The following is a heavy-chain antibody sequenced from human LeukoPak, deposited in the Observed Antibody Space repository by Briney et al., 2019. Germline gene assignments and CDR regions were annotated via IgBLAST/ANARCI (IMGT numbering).Heavy chain of an antibody. CDR2: INHSGST. V-gene: IGHV4-34*01. Sequence: TSETLSLTCAVYGGSFSGYYWSWIRQPPGKGLEWIGEINHSGSTNYNPSLKSRVTISVDTSKNQFSLKLSSVTAADTAVYYCARYSCSSTSCYVRGINWFDPWGQGTLVTVSS. CDR3: ARYSCSSTSCYVRGINWFDP. D-gene: IGHD2-2*01. J-gene: IGHJ5*02. CDR1: GGSFSGYY.